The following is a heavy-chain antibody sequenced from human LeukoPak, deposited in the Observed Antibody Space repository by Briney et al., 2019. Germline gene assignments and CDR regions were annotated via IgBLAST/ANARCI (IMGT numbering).Heavy chain of an antibody. CDR2: ISYDGSNK. V-gene: IGHV3-30*04. CDR3: ASHYYDSSGYLES. D-gene: IGHD3-22*01. Sequence: GGSLRLSCAASGFTFSSYAMHWVRQAPGKGLEWVAVISYDGSNKYYADSVKGRFTISRDDSKNTLYLQMNSLRAEDTAVYYCASHYYDSSGYLESWGQGTLVTVSS. J-gene: IGHJ4*02. CDR1: GFTFSSYA.